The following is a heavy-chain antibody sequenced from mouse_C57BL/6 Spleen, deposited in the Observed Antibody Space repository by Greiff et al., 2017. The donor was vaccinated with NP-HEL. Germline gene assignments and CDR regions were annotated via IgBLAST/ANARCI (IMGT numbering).Heavy chain of an antibody. CDR1: GYTFTTYP. J-gene: IGHJ2*01. CDR3: ARRGYYSNYSPYYCDY. D-gene: IGHD2-5*01. CDR2: FHPYNDDT. V-gene: IGHV1-47*01. Sequence: QVQLQQSGAELVKPGASVKMSCKASGYTFTTYPIEWMKQNHGKSLEWIGNFHPYNDDTKYNEKFKGKATLTVEKSSSTVYLELSRLTSDDSAVYYCARRGYYSNYSPYYCDYWGQGTTLTVSS.